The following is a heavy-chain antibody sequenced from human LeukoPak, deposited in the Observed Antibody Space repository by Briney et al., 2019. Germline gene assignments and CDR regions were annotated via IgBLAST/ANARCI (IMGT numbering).Heavy chain of an antibody. Sequence: GSSVKVSCKASGGTFSSYAISWVRQAPGQGLEWMGRIIPIFGTANYAQKFQGRVTITADESTSTAYMELSSLRSEDKAVYYCAKLAGSPLYYYYMDVWGKGTTVTVSS. CDR1: GGTFSSYA. CDR2: IIPIFGTA. V-gene: IGHV1-69*15. J-gene: IGHJ6*03. D-gene: IGHD6-6*01. CDR3: AKLAGSPLYYYYMDV.